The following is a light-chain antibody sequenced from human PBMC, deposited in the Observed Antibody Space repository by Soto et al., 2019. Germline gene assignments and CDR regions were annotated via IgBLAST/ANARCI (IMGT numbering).Light chain of an antibody. CDR1: SSDIGNYNY. CDR2: NVS. J-gene: IGLJ2*01. CDR3: SATDDRLSGPV. V-gene: IGLV2-11*01. Sequence: QSALTQPRSVSGSPGQSVTISCTGTSSDIGNYNYVSWYQHHPGKAPKLMTYNVSRRPSGVPDRFSGSKSGTSASLAISGLRSEDEGDYYCSATDDRLSGPVFGGGTKVTVL.